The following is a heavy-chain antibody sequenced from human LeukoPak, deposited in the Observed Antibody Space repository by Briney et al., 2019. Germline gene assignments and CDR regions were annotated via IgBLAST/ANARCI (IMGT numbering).Heavy chain of an antibody. V-gene: IGHV4-30-4*01. Sequence: SQTPSLTCTVSGGSISSGDYYWSWIRQPPGKGLEWIGYIYYSGSTYYNPSLKSRVTISVDTSKNQFSLKLSSVTAVDTAVYYCAREGYCSSTSCLDYWGQGTLVTVPS. J-gene: IGHJ4*02. CDR2: IYYSGST. CDR3: AREGYCSSTSCLDY. CDR1: GGSISSGDYY. D-gene: IGHD2-2*01.